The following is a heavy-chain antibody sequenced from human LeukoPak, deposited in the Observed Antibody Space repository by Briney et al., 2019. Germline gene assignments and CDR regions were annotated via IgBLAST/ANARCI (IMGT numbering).Heavy chain of an antibody. Sequence: GGSLRLSCVASGFTFSDYYMTWIRQAPGKGLEWISYFSGSGNTMYYADSVKGRFTISRDNAKNSLYLQMNNLRADDTAVYYCARIYSGYDYQFDYWGQGTLVTVSS. CDR1: GFTFSDYY. D-gene: IGHD5-12*01. CDR2: FSGSGNTM. J-gene: IGHJ4*02. V-gene: IGHV3-11*01. CDR3: ARIYSGYDYQFDY.